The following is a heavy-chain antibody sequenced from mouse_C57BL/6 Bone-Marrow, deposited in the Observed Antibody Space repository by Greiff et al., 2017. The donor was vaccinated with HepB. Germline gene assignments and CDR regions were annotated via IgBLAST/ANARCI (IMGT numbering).Heavy chain of an antibody. D-gene: IGHD1-1*01. J-gene: IGHJ3*01. CDR2: ISNGGGST. CDR3: ARHEVYYGSPLAY. CDR1: GFTLSDYY. V-gene: IGHV5-12*01. Sequence: EVMLVESGGGLVQPGGSLKLSCAASGFTLSDYYMYWVRQTPEKRLEWVAYISNGGGSTYYPDTVKGRFTISRDNAKNTLYLQMSRLKSEDTAMYYCARHEVYYGSPLAYWGQGTLVTVSA.